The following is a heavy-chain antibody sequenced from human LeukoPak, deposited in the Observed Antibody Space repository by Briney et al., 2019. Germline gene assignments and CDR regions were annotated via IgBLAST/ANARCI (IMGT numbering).Heavy chain of an antibody. CDR3: ARVHDYYDSSGYSGCEWFDP. V-gene: IGHV4-4*07. D-gene: IGHD3-22*01. J-gene: IGHJ5*02. Sequence: SETLSLTCTVSGDSISSSYWSWTRQPAGKGLEWIGRIYTNGSTNYHPSLKSRVTMSVDTSRNQFSLKLTSVTAADTALYYCARVHDYYDSSGYSGCEWFDPWGQGTLVTVSS. CDR1: GDSISSSY. CDR2: IYTNGST.